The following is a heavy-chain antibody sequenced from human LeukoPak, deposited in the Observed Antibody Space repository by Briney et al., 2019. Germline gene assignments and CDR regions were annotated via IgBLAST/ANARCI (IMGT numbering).Heavy chain of an antibody. Sequence: GGSLRLSCAASGLTGSHNYVSWVSQAPGKGLEWVSAIHTSGDTCYADSVKGRFTISRDTSKNTLYLQINSLRVEDTAVYYCIVFGDSNHWGQGTLVTVSS. CDR2: IHTSGDT. J-gene: IGHJ5*02. D-gene: IGHD4-17*01. CDR3: IVFGDSNH. V-gene: IGHV3-53*01. CDR1: GLTGSHNY.